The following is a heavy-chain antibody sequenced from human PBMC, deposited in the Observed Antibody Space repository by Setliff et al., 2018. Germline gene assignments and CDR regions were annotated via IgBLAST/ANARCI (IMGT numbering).Heavy chain of an antibody. Sequence: PSETLSLTCSVSGGSIDSHYWSWIRQPPGKGLEWIGSIYYSGNTNYNPSLKSRVTISIDTSKNQFSLKLSSVTAADTAVYHCARGKTFFGAFIRASDIWGQGRMVTVSS. J-gene: IGHJ3*02. D-gene: IGHD3-3*01. CDR1: GGSIDSHY. V-gene: IGHV4-59*11. CDR2: IYYSGNT. CDR3: ARGKTFFGAFIRASDI.